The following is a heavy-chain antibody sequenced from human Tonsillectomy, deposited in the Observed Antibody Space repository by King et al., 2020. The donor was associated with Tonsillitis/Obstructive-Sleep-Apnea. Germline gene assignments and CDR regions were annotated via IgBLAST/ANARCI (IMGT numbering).Heavy chain of an antibody. CDR2: IKSKTDCGTT. CDR1: GFTFSNAW. CDR3: TTDRPIAGGDY. D-gene: IGHD6-13*01. V-gene: IGHV3-15*01. J-gene: IGHJ4*02. Sequence: QLVQSGGGLVKPGGSLILSCAASGFTFSNAWMSWVRQAPGKGLEWVGRIKSKTDCGTTDYAAPVKGRFTISRDDSKNTLYLQMNSLKTEDTAVYYCTTDRPIAGGDYWGQGTLVTVSS.